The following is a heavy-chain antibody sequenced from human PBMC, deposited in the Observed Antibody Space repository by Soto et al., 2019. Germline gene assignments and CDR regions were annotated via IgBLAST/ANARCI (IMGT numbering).Heavy chain of an antibody. CDR3: ARTVGYCSGGSCYSSWFDP. D-gene: IGHD2-15*01. V-gene: IGHV4-59*08. J-gene: IGHJ5*02. CDR1: GGSISSYY. Sequence: PSETLSLTCTVSGGSISSYYWSWIRQPPGKGLEWIGYIYYSGSTNYNPSLKSRVTISVDTSENQFSLKLSSVTAADTAVYYCARTVGYCSGGSCYSSWFDPWGQGTLVTVSS. CDR2: IYYSGST.